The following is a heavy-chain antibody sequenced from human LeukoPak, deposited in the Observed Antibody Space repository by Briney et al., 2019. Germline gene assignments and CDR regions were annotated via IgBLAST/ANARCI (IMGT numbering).Heavy chain of an antibody. D-gene: IGHD2-2*01. V-gene: IGHV3-30*14. CDR2: ISYDGSNK. Sequence: GGSLRLSCAASGFTFSSYAMHWVRQAPGKGLEWVAVISYDGSNKYYADSVKGRFTISRDNSKNTLYLQVNSLRAEDTAVYYCARYQYGPNGAFDIWGQGTMVTVSS. CDR3: ARYQYGPNGAFDI. CDR1: GFTFSSYA. J-gene: IGHJ3*02.